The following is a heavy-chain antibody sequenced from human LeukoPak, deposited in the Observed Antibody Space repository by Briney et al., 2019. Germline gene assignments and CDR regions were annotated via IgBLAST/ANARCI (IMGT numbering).Heavy chain of an antibody. Sequence: ASVKVSCKASGYTFTGYYMHWVRQAPGQGLEWMGWMNPNSGNTGYAQKFQGRVTMTRNTSISTAYMELSSLRSEDTAVYYCARFPTGYCSSTSCLAFDIWGQGTMVTVSS. D-gene: IGHD2-2*01. CDR3: ARFPTGYCSSTSCLAFDI. CDR2: MNPNSGNT. J-gene: IGHJ3*02. V-gene: IGHV1-8*02. CDR1: GYTFTGYY.